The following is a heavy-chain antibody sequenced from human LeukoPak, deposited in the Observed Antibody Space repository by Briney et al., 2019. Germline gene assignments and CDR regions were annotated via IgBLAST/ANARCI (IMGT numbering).Heavy chain of an antibody. J-gene: IGHJ3*02. D-gene: IGHD2-15*01. Sequence: PGGSLRLSCAASGFTFSNHWMHWVRQAPGKGLEWVSAISGSGGSTYYADSVKGRFTISRDNSKNTLYLQMNSLRAEDTAVYYCAKERYCSGGSCYNGAFDIWGQGTMVTVSS. CDR1: GFTFSNHW. V-gene: IGHV3-23*01. CDR3: AKERYCSGGSCYNGAFDI. CDR2: ISGSGGST.